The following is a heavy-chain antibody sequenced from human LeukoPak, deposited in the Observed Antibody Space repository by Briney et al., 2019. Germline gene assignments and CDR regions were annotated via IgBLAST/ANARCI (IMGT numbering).Heavy chain of an antibody. V-gene: IGHV3-30*02. CDR3: ATPHCSSTSCYHRDAFDI. Sequence: PGGSLRLSCAASGFTFSSYGMHWVRQAPGKGLEWVAFIRYDGSNKYYADSVKGRFTISRHNSKNTLYLKMNSLRAGDTAVYYCATPHCSSTSCYHRDAFDIWGQGTMVTVSS. D-gene: IGHD2-2*01. J-gene: IGHJ3*02. CDR1: GFTFSSYG. CDR2: IRYDGSNK.